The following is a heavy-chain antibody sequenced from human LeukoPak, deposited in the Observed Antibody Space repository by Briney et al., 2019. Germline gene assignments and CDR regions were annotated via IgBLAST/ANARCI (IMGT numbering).Heavy chain of an antibody. J-gene: IGHJ4*02. D-gene: IGHD5-18*01. CDR3: ARHAGAAMVRPFDS. Sequence: SETLSLTCTVSGGSISSSSYYWDWIRQPPGKGLEWIGSIYYSGSTYYNPSLKSRVTIPVDTSKNQFSLKLSSVTAADTAVYYCARHAGAAMVRPFDSWGQGTLVTVSS. V-gene: IGHV4-39*01. CDR1: GGSISSSSYY. CDR2: IYYSGST.